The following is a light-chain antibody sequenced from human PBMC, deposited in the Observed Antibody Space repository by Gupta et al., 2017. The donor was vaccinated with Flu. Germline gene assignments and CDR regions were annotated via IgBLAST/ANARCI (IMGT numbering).Light chain of an antibody. Sequence: SYELTQPLSLSVSPGQTAKITCSGDALPKQYAYWYQQTPGQAPVLLIYKDHERPSGIPERLSSSDSGTTVTLTITGVQADDEADYYCQSADSIGTSYVFGVGTKFTVL. CDR3: QSADSIGTSYV. J-gene: IGLJ1*01. CDR2: KDH. CDR1: ALPKQY. V-gene: IGLV3-25*02.